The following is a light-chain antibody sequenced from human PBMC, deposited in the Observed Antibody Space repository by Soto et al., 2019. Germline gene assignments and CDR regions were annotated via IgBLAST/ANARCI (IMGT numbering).Light chain of an antibody. CDR1: QSVSSN. Sequence: IVMTQSLATLSVSPGERATLSCRASQSVSSNLAWYQQKPGQAPRLLIYGASTRATGSPARFSGSGSGTEFTLTISSLQSEDFAVYYCQQYNNWPPCTFGQGTKVEIK. V-gene: IGKV3-15*01. CDR2: GAS. J-gene: IGKJ1*01. CDR3: QQYNNWPPCT.